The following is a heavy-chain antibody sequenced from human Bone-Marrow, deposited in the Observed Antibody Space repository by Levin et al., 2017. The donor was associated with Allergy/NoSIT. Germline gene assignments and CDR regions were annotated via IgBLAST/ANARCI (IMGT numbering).Heavy chain of an antibody. D-gene: IGHD6-6*01. CDR2: ISASTSNT. Sequence: PGGSLRLSCTASAFTFSSYAMSWVRQAPGTGLEWVSSISASTSNTYYADSVQGRFTTSRDNSKNTVYLQMNAVRAEDTAIYYCAKDYSTSWRKAFDIWGQGTAVTVSS. CDR3: AKDYSTSWRKAFDI. CDR1: AFTFSSYA. J-gene: IGHJ3*02. V-gene: IGHV3-23*01.